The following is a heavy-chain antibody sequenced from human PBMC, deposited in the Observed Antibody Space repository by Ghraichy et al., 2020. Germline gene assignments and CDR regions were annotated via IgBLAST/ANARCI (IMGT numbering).Heavy chain of an antibody. D-gene: IGHD3-10*01. CDR1: GGSFSGYY. J-gene: IGHJ4*02. CDR3: ARGLYYYGSGSYYFPKAFDY. CDR2: INHSGST. V-gene: IGHV4-34*01. Sequence: SETLSLTCAVYGGSFSGYYWSWIRQPPGKGLEWIGEINHSGSTNYNPSLKSRVTISVDTSKNQFSLKLSSVTAADTAVYYCARGLYYYGSGSYYFPKAFDYWGQGTLVTISS.